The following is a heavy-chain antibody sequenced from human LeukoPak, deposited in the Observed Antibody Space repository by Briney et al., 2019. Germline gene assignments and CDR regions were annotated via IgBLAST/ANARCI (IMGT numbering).Heavy chain of an antibody. D-gene: IGHD3-16*01. CDR1: GFTFSSYA. Sequence: GGSLRLSCAASGFTFSSYAMHWVRQAPGKGLEWVAVISYDGSNKYYADSVKGRFTISRDNSKNTLYLQMSSLRAEDTAVYYCARDPLNGRFYYYYMDVWGKGTTVTVSS. V-gene: IGHV3-30*04. CDR2: ISYDGSNK. J-gene: IGHJ6*03. CDR3: ARDPLNGRFYYYYMDV.